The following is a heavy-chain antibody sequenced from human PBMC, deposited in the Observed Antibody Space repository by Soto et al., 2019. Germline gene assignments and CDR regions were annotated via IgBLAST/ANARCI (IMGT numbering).Heavy chain of an antibody. CDR2: LYHIGST. CDR1: GYSISSGNY. Sequence: TSETLSLTCAVSGYSISSGNYWAWIRQPPGRGLEWIGSLYHIGSTHYNTSLKSRVTISVDTSKNYFSLELSSVTAADTAIYYCRSSTSCYDESCVDVWGQGTMVTVSS. V-gene: IGHV4-38-2*01. J-gene: IGHJ6*02. D-gene: IGHD2-2*01. CDR3: RSSTSCYDESCVDV.